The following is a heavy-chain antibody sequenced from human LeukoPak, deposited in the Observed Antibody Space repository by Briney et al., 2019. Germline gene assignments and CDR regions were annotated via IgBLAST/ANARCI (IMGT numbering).Heavy chain of an antibody. CDR1: GGSISSGDYY. V-gene: IGHV4-30-4*01. D-gene: IGHD3-10*01. CDR3: ARDGSGSIVTPSDAFDI. J-gene: IGHJ3*02. Sequence: PSETLSLTCTVSGGSISSGDYYWSWIRQPPGKGLEWIGYIYYSGSTYYNPSLKSRVTISVDTSKNQFSLKLSSVTAADPAVYYCARDGSGSIVTPSDAFDIWGQGTMVTVSS. CDR2: IYYSGST.